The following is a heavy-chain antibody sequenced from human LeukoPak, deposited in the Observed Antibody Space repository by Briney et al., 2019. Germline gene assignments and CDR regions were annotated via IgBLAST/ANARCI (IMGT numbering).Heavy chain of an antibody. D-gene: IGHD4-17*01. CDR3: ATGFYGDYDYYYYMDV. V-gene: IGHV3-20*04. CDR1: GFTFDDYG. Sequence: GGSLRLSCAASGFTFDDYGMSWVRHAPGKGLEWVSGINWNGGSTGYADSVKGRFTISRDNAKNSLYLQMNSLRAEDTALYYCATGFYGDYDYYYYMDVWGKGTTVTVSS. J-gene: IGHJ6*03. CDR2: INWNGGST.